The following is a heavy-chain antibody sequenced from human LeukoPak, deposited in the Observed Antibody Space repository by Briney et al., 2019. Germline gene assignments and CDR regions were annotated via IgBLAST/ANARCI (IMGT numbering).Heavy chain of an antibody. CDR3: ARAHSSGFNYYFDY. Sequence: SQTLALTCTVSGGSISSGGYYWSWIRQHPGKGLEWIGYIYYSGSTYYNPSLKSRVTISVDTSKNQFSLKLSSVTAADTAVYYCARAHSSGFNYYFDYWGQGTLVTVSS. CDR1: GGSISSGGYY. CDR2: IYYSGST. V-gene: IGHV4-31*03. J-gene: IGHJ4*02. D-gene: IGHD6-19*01.